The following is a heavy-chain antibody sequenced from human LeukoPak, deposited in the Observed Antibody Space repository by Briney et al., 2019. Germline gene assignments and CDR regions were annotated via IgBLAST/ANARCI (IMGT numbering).Heavy chain of an antibody. CDR2: IYYSGST. CDR1: GGSISSYY. CDR3: ARNLGNGAFDI. V-gene: IGHV4-59*01. D-gene: IGHD2-8*01. J-gene: IGHJ3*02. Sequence: PSETLSLTCTVSGGSISSYYWSWIRQPPGKGLEWIGYIYYSGSTNYNPSLKSRVTISVDTSKNQFSLKLSSVTAADTAVYYCARNLGNGAFDIWGQGTMVTVSS.